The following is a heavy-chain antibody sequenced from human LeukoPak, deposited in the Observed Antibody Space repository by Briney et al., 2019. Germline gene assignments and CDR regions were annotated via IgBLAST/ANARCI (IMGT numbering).Heavy chain of an antibody. D-gene: IGHD5-12*01. J-gene: IGHJ3*02. V-gene: IGHV3-53*01. CDR1: GFTFSSYA. Sequence: PGGSLRLSCAASGFTFSSYALSWVRQAPGKGLEWVSVIYSGGSTYYADSVKGRFTISRDNSKNTLYLQMNSLRAEDTAVYYCARGSYSGYDFAFDIWGQGTMVTVSS. CDR3: ARGSYSGYDFAFDI. CDR2: IYSGGST.